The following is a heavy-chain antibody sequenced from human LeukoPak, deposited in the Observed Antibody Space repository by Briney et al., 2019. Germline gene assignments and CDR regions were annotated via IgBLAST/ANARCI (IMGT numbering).Heavy chain of an antibody. D-gene: IGHD6-13*01. Sequence: GGSLRLSCAASGFTFSSYGMHWVRQAPGKGLEWVAVISHDGSKKYYADLVKGRFTITRDNSKNTLYLQMNSLRAEDTAVYCCAKDPNGIAAAGNYWGQGTLVTVSS. V-gene: IGHV3-30*18. J-gene: IGHJ4*02. CDR2: ISHDGSKK. CDR1: GFTFSSYG. CDR3: AKDPNGIAAAGNY.